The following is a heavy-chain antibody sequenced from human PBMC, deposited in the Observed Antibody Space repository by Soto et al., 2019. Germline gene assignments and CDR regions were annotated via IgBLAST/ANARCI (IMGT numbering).Heavy chain of an antibody. Sequence: QVQLVESGGGVVQPGRSLRLSCAASGFTFSSYGMHWVRQAPGKGLEWVAVISYDGSNKYYADSVKGRFTISRDNSKNTLYLQMNSLGAEDTAVYYCAKADCSGGSCRLDYRGQGTLVTVSS. D-gene: IGHD2-15*01. V-gene: IGHV3-30*18. CDR2: ISYDGSNK. CDR1: GFTFSSYG. J-gene: IGHJ4*02. CDR3: AKADCSGGSCRLDY.